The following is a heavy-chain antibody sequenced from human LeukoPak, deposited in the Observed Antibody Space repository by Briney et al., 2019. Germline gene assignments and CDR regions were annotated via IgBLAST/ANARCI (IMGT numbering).Heavy chain of an antibody. J-gene: IGHJ3*02. CDR2: VYNSGST. CDR1: GGSISNYY. CDR3: ARDSHRAQDAFDM. V-gene: IGHV4-59*01. Sequence: PSETLSLTCTVSGGSISNYYWSWIRQPPGKGLEWLGYVYNSGSTHYNPSLKSRITISADTSKNQFSLSLTSVTAADTAVYYCARDSHRAQDAFDMWGQGTMVTVSS.